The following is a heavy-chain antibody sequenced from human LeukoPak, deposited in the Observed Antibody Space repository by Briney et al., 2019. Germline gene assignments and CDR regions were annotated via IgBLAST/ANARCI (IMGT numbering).Heavy chain of an antibody. CDR2: INPNSGGT. V-gene: IGHV1-2*02. Sequence: GASVKVSCKASGYTFTGYYMHWVRQAAGQGVEWRGWINPNSGGTNYAQKFQGRVTMTRDTAISTAYMEMSRRRADDTAVYYCARAEYYGSGSYSDPLYYYYYGMDVWGQGTTVTVSS. CDR1: GYTFTGYY. D-gene: IGHD3-10*01. J-gene: IGHJ6*02. CDR3: ARAEYYGSGSYSDPLYYYYYGMDV.